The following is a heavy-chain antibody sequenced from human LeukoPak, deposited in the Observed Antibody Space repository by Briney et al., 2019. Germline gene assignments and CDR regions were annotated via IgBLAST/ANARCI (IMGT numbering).Heavy chain of an antibody. Sequence: SETLSLTCTVSGGSISSGGYYWSWIRQHPGKGLEWIGYIYHSGSTYYNPSLKSRVTISVDTSKNQFSLRLSSVTAADTAVYYCARGRVLRFLEWLLDYWGQGTLVTVSS. D-gene: IGHD3-3*01. J-gene: IGHJ4*02. CDR2: IYHSGST. CDR1: GGSISSGGYY. V-gene: IGHV4-31*03. CDR3: ARGRVLRFLEWLLDY.